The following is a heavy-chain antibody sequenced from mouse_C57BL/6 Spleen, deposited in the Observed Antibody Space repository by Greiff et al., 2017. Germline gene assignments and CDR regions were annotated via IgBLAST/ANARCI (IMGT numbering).Heavy chain of an antibody. D-gene: IGHD2-1*01. Sequence: QVQLQQSGAELVRPGASVKISCKASGYSFTSYYIHWVKQRPGQGLEWIGWIYPGSGNNKYNEKFKGKATLTADTSSSTAYMQLSSLTSEDSAVYYCAREQNLLWAMDYWGQGTSVTVSS. J-gene: IGHJ4*01. V-gene: IGHV1-66*01. CDR1: GYSFTSYY. CDR2: IYPGSGNN. CDR3: AREQNLLWAMDY.